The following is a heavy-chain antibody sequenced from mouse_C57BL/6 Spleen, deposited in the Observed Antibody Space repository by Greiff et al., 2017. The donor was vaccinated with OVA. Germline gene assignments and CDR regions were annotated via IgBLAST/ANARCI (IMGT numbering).Heavy chain of an antibody. CDR3: ARPIYYYGSSYFAY. V-gene: IGHV1-50*01. CDR1: GYTFTSYW. Sequence: VQLQQPGAELVKPGASVKLSCKASGYTFTSYWMQWVKQRPGQGLEWIGEIDPSDSYTNYNQKFKGKATLTVDTSSSTAYMQLSSLTSEDSAVYYCARPIYYYGSSYFAYWGQGTLVTVSA. CDR2: IDPSDSYT. J-gene: IGHJ3*01. D-gene: IGHD1-1*01.